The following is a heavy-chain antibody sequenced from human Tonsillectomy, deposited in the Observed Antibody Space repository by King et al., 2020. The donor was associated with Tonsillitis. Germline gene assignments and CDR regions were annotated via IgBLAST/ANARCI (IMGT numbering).Heavy chain of an antibody. J-gene: IGHJ5*02. D-gene: IGHD3-3*01. CDR2: IYYSGST. Sequence: VQLQESGPGLVKPSQTLSLTCTVSGGSISSGDYYWSWIRQPPGKGLEWIGYIYYSGSTYYNPSLKSRVTISVDTSKNQFSLKLSSVTAADTAVYYCARVYDFWSGPGGNNWFDPWGQGTLVTVSS. CDR1: GGSISSGDYY. CDR3: ARVYDFWSGPGGNNWFDP. V-gene: IGHV4-30-4*01.